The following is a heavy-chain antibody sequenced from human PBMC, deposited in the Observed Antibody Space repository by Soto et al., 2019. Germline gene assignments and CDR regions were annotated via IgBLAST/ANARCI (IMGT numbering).Heavy chain of an antibody. CDR2: IWHDGSND. V-gene: IGHV3-33*01. D-gene: IGHD1-1*01. CDR3: ASDKPLEGGTYSYYDGFDV. CDR1: GFTFSSYG. J-gene: IGHJ6*02. Sequence: GWSLRLSCAASGFTFSSYGMHWVRQAPGKGLEWVAVIWHDGSNDNYADSVKGRFTISRDNSRNTLYLQMNRLRAEDTAVYYCASDKPLEGGTYSYYDGFDVWGQGKTVTLSS.